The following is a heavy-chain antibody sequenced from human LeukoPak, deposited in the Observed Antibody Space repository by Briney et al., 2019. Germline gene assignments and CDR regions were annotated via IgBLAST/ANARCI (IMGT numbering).Heavy chain of an antibody. J-gene: IGHJ4*02. Sequence: ASVKVSCKASGYTLTSYGISWVRQAPGQGLEWIGWISAYNGNTNYAQKLQGRVTMTTDTSTSTAYMELRSLRSDDTAVYYCARGWNSYCGGDCCFDYWGQGTLVTVSS. CDR3: ARGWNSYCGGDCCFDY. D-gene: IGHD2-21*02. CDR2: ISAYNGNT. CDR1: GYTLTSYG. V-gene: IGHV1-18*01.